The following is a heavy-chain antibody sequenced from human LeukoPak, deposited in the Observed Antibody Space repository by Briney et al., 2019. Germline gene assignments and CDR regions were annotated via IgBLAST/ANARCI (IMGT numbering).Heavy chain of an antibody. V-gene: IGHV4-39*07. CDR1: GGSISSYY. Sequence: SETLSLTCTVPGGSISSYYWGWIRQPPGKGLEWIGGVYYTGTTYSNPSLKSRVTISVDTSKNQFSLKLSSVTAADTAVYYCASRKSSSWYLYYFDYWGQGTLVTVSS. CDR3: ASRKSSSWYLYYFDY. J-gene: IGHJ4*02. D-gene: IGHD6-13*01. CDR2: VYYTGTT.